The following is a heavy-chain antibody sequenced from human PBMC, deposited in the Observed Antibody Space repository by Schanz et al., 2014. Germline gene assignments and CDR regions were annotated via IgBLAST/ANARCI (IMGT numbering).Heavy chain of an antibody. CDR1: GGTFSSYT. D-gene: IGHD2-15*01. CDR3: ARGRGCTGGSCYSWFDL. Sequence: QLQLVQSGAEVKKPGSSVKVSCKLSGGTFSSYTISWMRQAPGQGLEWMGRIIPSLGLAKYEQKFQDKVTITADTSTTTAYMELSSLRSEDTAVYYCARGRGCTGGSCYSWFDLWGQGTLVTVAS. V-gene: IGHV1-69*02. CDR2: IIPSLGLA. J-gene: IGHJ5*02.